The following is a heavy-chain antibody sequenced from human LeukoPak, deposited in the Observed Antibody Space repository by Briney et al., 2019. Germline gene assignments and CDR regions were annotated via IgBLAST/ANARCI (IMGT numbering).Heavy chain of an antibody. Sequence: GASVKVSCKASGYTFTGYDINWVRQATGQGLEWMGWMNPNSGNTGYAQKFQGRVTMTRNTSISTAYMELSSLRSEDTAVYYCARGRGKIHYYYGMDVWGQGTTVTVSS. CDR3: ARGRGKIHYYYGMDV. V-gene: IGHV1-8*01. D-gene: IGHD3-16*01. CDR2: MNPNSGNT. J-gene: IGHJ6*02. CDR1: GYTFTGYD.